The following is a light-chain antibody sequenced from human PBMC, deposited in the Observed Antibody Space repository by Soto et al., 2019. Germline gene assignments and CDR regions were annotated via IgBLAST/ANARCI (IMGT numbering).Light chain of an antibody. CDR3: QQSYSTPTT. CDR1: QSISTY. J-gene: IGKJ1*01. Sequence: SQMTTPPSSMSASVGERVTITSRSSQSISTYLNWYQQKPWKAPKLLIYAASSLQSGGPSRFSGSGSGTDFTLTISSLQPEDFATYYCQQSYSTPTTLGQGTKVDIK. V-gene: IGKV1-39*01. CDR2: AAS.